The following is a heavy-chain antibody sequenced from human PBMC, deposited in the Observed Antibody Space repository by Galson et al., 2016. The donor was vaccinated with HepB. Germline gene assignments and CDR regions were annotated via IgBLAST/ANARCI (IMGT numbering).Heavy chain of an antibody. CDR3: ARDPNAHGDLHYFDP. CDR2: ISSRSTYN. D-gene: IGHD4-17*01. V-gene: IGHV3-21*01. J-gene: IGHJ5*02. CDR1: GFTFSTYN. Sequence: SLRLSCAASGFTFSTYNMNWVRQAPGKGLEWVSSISSRSTYNYYADSVQGRFTISRDNAKNALFLQRNSLRVEDTAVYFCARDPNAHGDLHYFDPWGQGTRVTVSS.